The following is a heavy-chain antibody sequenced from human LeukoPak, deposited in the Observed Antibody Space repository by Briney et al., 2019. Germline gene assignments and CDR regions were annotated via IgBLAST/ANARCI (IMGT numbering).Heavy chain of an antibody. CDR2: IYYSGST. D-gene: IGHD5-18*01. CDR1: GGSISSSSYY. Sequence: SETLSLTCAVSGGSISSSSYYWGWIRQPPGKGLEWIGSIYYSGSTYYNPSLKSRVTISVDTSKNQFSLKLSSVTAADTAVYYCARDSVDTAMVHFDYWGQGTLVTVSS. V-gene: IGHV4-39*07. J-gene: IGHJ4*02. CDR3: ARDSVDTAMVHFDY.